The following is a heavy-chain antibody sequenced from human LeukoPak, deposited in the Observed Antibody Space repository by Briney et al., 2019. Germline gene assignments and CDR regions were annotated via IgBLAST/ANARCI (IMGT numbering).Heavy chain of an antibody. CDR3: AGDVGEYCSSTSCYASDY. J-gene: IGHJ4*02. CDR2: INPNSGGT. Sequence: ASVKVSCKASGYTFTGYYIHWVRQAPGQGLEWMGWINPNSGGTNYAQKFQGRVTMTRDTSVSTAYMELSRLRSDDTAVYYCAGDVGEYCSSTSCYASDYWGQGTLVTVSS. CDR1: GYTFTGYY. D-gene: IGHD2-2*01. V-gene: IGHV1-2*02.